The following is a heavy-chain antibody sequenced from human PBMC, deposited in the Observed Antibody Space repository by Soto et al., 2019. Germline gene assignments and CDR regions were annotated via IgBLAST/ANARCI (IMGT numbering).Heavy chain of an antibody. CDR3: ARTPSILDV. V-gene: IGHV4-30-2*01. J-gene: IGHJ6*02. CDR2: IYHSGST. D-gene: IGHD3-3*01. CDR1: GGSISSGGYC. Sequence: LSLTWAVAGGSISSGGYCRSWIRQPPGKGLEWIGYIYHSGSTYYNPSLKSRVTISVDRSKNQFSLKLSSVTAADTAVYYCARTPSILDVWGQGTTVTRLL.